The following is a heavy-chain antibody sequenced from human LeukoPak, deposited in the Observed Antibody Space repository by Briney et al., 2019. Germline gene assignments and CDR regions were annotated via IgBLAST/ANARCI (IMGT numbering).Heavy chain of an antibody. J-gene: IGHJ6*02. D-gene: IGHD6-19*01. CDR2: INPNSGGT. CDR3: ARDRDPQQWLVPMDYYYGMDV. CDR1: GYTFTGYY. Sequence: APVKVSCKASGYTFTGYYMYWVRQAPGQGLEWMGWINPNSGGTNYAQKFQGRVTMTRDTSISTAHMELSRLRSDDTAVYYCARDRDPQQWLVPMDYYYGMDVWGQGTTVTVSS. V-gene: IGHV1-2*02.